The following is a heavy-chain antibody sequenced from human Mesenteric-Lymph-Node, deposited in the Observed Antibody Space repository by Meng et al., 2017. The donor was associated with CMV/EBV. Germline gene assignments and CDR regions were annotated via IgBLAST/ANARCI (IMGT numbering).Heavy chain of an antibody. CDR3: VGIRDGYNHP. CDR1: GDSVSNNGAA. D-gene: IGHD5-24*01. CDR2: TYYRSKWHN. Sequence: ISGDSVSNNGAAWNWIRQSPSRGLEWLGRTYYRSKWHNDYAVSVKSRITINPDTSKNQFSLQLNSVTPEDTAVYYCVGIRDGYNHPWGQGTLVTVSS. V-gene: IGHV6-1*01. J-gene: IGHJ5*02.